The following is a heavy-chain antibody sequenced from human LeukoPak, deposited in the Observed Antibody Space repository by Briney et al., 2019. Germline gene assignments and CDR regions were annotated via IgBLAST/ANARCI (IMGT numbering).Heavy chain of an antibody. CDR2: INPNTGGT. J-gene: IGHJ6*04. D-gene: IGHD3-10*01. CDR3: AREDVWFGELPGGGMDV. CDR1: GYTFTGYY. Sequence: ASVTVSCKASGYTFTGYYLHWVRQAPGQGLEWMGWINPNTGGTNYAQKLQGWVTMTRDKSISTAYMELSRLRSDDTAVYYCAREDVWFGELPGGGMDVWGKGTTVTVSS. V-gene: IGHV1-2*04.